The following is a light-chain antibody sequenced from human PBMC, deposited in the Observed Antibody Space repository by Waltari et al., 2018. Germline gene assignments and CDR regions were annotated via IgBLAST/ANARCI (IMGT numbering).Light chain of an antibody. CDR3: FSYETNSACV. V-gene: IGLV2-23*01. CDR1: SSDFENYNL. J-gene: IGLJ3*02. Sequence: QSALTQPASVSGSPGQSITISCTGSSSDFENYNLVSWYQQHPGKAPKLSIYEGTERPAGVSNRFSGSKSGNTASLTISGLQAEDEADYHCFSYETNSACVFGGGTKVTVL. CDR2: EGT.